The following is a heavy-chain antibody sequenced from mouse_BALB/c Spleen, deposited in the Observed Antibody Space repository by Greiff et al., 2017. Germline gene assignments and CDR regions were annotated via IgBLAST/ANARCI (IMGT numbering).Heavy chain of an antibody. V-gene: IGHV1-15*01. CDR2: IDPETGGT. J-gene: IGHJ3*01. Sequence: QVQLQQSGAELVRPGASVTLSCKASGYTFTDYEMHWVKQTPVHGLEWIGAIDPETGGTAYNQKFKGKATLTADKSSSTAYVELRSLTSEDSAVYYCTGSSYEGVWFAYWGQGTLVTVSA. D-gene: IGHD1-1*01. CDR3: TGSSYEGVWFAY. CDR1: GYTFTDYE.